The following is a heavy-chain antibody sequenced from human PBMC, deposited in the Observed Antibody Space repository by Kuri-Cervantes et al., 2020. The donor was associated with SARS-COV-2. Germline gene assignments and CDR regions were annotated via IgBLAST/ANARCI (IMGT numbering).Heavy chain of an antibody. CDR3: ATQGTIYYYDTL. V-gene: IGHV3-74*01. CDR1: GFTFSNAW. Sequence: GGSLRLSCAASGFTFSNAWMHWVRQAPGKGLVWVSRINSDGSSTSYADSVKGRFTISRDNAKNTLYLQMNSLRAEDTAVYYCATQGTIYYYDTLWGQGTLVTVSS. CDR2: INSDGSST. D-gene: IGHD3-22*01. J-gene: IGHJ4*02.